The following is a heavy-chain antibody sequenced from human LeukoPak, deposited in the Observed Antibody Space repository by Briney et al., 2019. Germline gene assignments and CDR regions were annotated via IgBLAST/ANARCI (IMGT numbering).Heavy chain of an antibody. CDR1: GFTFLRYH. J-gene: IGHJ4*02. CDR2: ISSGNTYI. D-gene: IGHD2-21*01. Sequence: GGSLRLSCATSGFTFLRYHMHWVRQAPGKGLEWVSSISSGNTYINYADSVKGRFTISRDNAKNSLYLQMNSLRAEDTAVYYCARAPVTSCRGAYCYPFDYWGQGTLVTVSS. V-gene: IGHV3-21*06. CDR3: ARAPVTSCRGAYCYPFDY.